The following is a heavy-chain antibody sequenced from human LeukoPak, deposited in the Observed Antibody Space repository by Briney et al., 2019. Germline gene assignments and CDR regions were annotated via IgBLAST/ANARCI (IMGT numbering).Heavy chain of an antibody. D-gene: IGHD3-10*01. CDR1: GFSFSIYT. V-gene: IGHV3-23*01. Sequence: GGSLRLSWAASGFSFSIYTMTWVRQAPGRGLQWVSVISGGGSAYYADSVKGRFTVSRDNSRTAVYLQMNSLRVEDTAVYYCVKDQYSGSGSYPDAFDFWGQGTVVTVSS. CDR2: ISGGGSA. CDR3: VKDQYSGSGSYPDAFDF. J-gene: IGHJ3*01.